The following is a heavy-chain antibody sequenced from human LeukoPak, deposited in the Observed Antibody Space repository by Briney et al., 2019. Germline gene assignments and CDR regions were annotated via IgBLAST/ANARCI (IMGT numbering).Heavy chain of an antibody. Sequence: GGSLRLSCAVSGFTFSSYSLNWVRQAPGKGLEWVSSITSSSGSIYYADSVKGRFTISRDNAKSSLYLQMNSLRVEDTAVYYCARDQGFIVGAPGVALVFDYWGQGTLVTVSS. CDR2: ITSSSGSI. CDR1: GFTFSSYS. J-gene: IGHJ4*02. CDR3: ARDQGFIVGAPGVALVFDY. D-gene: IGHD1-26*01. V-gene: IGHV3-21*06.